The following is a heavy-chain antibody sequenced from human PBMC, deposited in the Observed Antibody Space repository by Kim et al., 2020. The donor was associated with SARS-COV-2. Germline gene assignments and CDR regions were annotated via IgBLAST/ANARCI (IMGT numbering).Heavy chain of an antibody. V-gene: IGHV3-9*01. CDR2: ISWNSGSI. CDR3: AKDNGYYYDSSGYSPPGAFDI. D-gene: IGHD3-22*01. Sequence: GGSLRLSCAASGFTFEDYAMHWVRQAPGKGLEWVSGISWNSGSIGYADSVKGRFTISRDNAKNSLYLQMNSLRAEDTALYYCAKDNGYYYDSSGYSPPGAFDIWGQGTMVTGTS. J-gene: IGHJ3*02. CDR1: GFTFEDYA.